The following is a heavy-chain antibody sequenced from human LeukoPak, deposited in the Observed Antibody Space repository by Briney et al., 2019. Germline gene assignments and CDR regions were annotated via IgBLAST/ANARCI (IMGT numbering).Heavy chain of an antibody. CDR2: IKKDGSEN. V-gene: IGHV3-7*01. J-gene: IGHJ4*02. CDR3: ARHLSGVTGYSYGRGIDY. CDR1: GGSISSYY. D-gene: IGHD5-18*01. Sequence: PSETLSLTCTVSGGSISSYYWSWVRQAPGKGLEWVANIKKDGSENYYVDSVKSRFTISRDNAKKSLYLQMKSLRAEDTAVYYCARHLSGVTGYSYGRGIDYWGQGTLVTVSS.